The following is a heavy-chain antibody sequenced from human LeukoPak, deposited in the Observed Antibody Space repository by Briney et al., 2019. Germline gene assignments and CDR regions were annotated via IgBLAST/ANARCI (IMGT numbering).Heavy chain of an antibody. D-gene: IGHD5/OR15-5a*01. CDR2: VIPMVGTA. J-gene: IGHJ4*02. V-gene: IGHV1-69*13. Sequence: GASVKVSCKASGDSFSTYVISWVRQAPGQGLEWMGGVIPMVGTANIAQKFQGRVTITADESTSTAYIEVSSLGVDDTALYYCARGLDIEVSNTDNDFWGQGTLVTVSS. CDR3: ARGLDIEVSNTDNDF. CDR1: GDSFSTYV.